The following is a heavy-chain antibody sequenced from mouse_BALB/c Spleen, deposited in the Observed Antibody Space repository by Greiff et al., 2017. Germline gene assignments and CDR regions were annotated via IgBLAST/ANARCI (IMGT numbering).Heavy chain of an antibody. D-gene: IGHD2-14*01. CDR1: GFSLTSYG. V-gene: IGHV2-9*02. CDR3: ARGDYYRYDGDAMDY. J-gene: IGHJ4*01. CDR2: IWAGGST. Sequence: VMLVESGPGLVAPSQSLSITCTVSGFSLTSYGVHWVRQPPGKGLEWLGVIWAGGSTNYNSALMSRLSISKDNSKSQVFLKMNSLQTDDTAMYYCARGDYYRYDGDAMDYWGQGTSVTVSS.